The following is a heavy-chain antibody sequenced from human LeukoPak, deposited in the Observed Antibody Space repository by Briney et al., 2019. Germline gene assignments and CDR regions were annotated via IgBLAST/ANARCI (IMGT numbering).Heavy chain of an antibody. D-gene: IGHD4-23*01. CDR2: INPNNGGT. CDR3: AGVGDNGGYPGDY. CDR1: GYTFTDYF. J-gene: IGHJ4*02. Sequence: ASVKVSCKASGYTFTDYFLHWVRQAPGQGLEWMGWINPNNGGTNYAQKFQGRVTMTRDTSISTAYMELTTLRSDDTAIYYCAGVGDNGGYPGDYWGQGTLVTVSS. V-gene: IGHV1-2*02.